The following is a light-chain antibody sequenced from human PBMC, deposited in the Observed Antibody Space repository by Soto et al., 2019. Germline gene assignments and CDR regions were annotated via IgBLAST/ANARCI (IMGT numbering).Light chain of an antibody. Sequence: EIVLTQSPATLSLSPGERATLSCRASQSVSSYLAWYQQKPGQAPRHLIYDASNRATGIPARFSGSGSGTDFTLTISSLEPEDFAVYYCQQRSNWPRGAFGPGTKVDIK. J-gene: IGKJ3*01. V-gene: IGKV3-11*01. CDR1: QSVSSY. CDR3: QQRSNWPRGA. CDR2: DAS.